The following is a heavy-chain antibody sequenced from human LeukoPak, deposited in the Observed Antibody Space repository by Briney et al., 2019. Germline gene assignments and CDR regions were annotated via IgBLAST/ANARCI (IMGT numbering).Heavy chain of an antibody. J-gene: IGHJ4*02. CDR1: GFIFSDYF. D-gene: IGHD3-9*01. V-gene: IGHV3-66*01. CDR2: IYRDGSS. CDR3: ARSFYDILIGYYQYFDY. Sequence: GGSLRLSCAASGFIFSDYFMSWVRQAPGKGLEWVSVIYRDGSSYYAESVKGRFTISRDNSKNTLYIQMNSLRAEDTAVYYCARSFYDILIGYYQYFDYWGQGTLVTVSS.